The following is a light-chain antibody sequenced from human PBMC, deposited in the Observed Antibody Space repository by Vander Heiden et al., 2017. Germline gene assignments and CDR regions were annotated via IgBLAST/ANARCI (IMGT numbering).Light chain of an antibody. V-gene: IGLV8-61*01. CDR2: SKN. CDR1: AGPRSTTYY. Sequence: QTVAATTPPVAVSPRGTVTRTCGLSAGPRSTTYYTICYQQPPGRPPRPLIYSKNTRSSGVPDRFSGSILGTKAALPITGAQADDDSDYYCVLYRGSGIWVFGGGTKLTVL. CDR3: VLYRGSGIWV. J-gene: IGLJ3*02.